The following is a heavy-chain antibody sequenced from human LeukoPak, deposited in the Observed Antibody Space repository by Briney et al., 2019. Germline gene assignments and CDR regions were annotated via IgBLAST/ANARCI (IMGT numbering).Heavy chain of an antibody. CDR2: IIPIFGTA. J-gene: IGHJ3*02. CDR3: ARDGPIVVVKDGAFDI. Sequence: SVKVSCKASGGTFSSYAISWVRQAPGQGLEWMGGIIPIFGTANYAQKFQGRVTITADKSTSTAYMELSSLRSEDTAVYYCARDGPIVVVKDGAFDIWGQGTMVTVSS. V-gene: IGHV1-69*06. D-gene: IGHD3-22*01. CDR1: GGTFSSYA.